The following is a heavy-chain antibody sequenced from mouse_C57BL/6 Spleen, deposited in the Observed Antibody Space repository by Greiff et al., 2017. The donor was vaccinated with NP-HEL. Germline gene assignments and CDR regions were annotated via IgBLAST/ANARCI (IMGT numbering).Heavy chain of an antibody. J-gene: IGHJ1*03. CDR1: GYTFTSYW. D-gene: IGHD1-1*01. Sequence: VQLQQSGAELVKPGASVKLSCKASGYTFTSYWIHWVKQRPGQGLEWIGEIDPSDSSTNYNQKFKGKATLTVDTSSSTAVMQLISLTSEDSAVYYWARGGREYFEGWGTGTTVTVSS. V-gene: IGHV1-50*01. CDR3: ARGGREYFEG. CDR2: IDPSDSST.